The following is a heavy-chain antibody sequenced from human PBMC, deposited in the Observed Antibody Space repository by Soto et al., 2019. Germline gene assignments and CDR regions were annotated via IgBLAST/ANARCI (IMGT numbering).Heavy chain of an antibody. V-gene: IGHV3-30*03. D-gene: IGHD2-15*01. Sequence: QVQLVESGGGAVQPGRSLGLACVASGFDLSNYGLHWVRQAPGKGLEWLAVISYDGRNQYYADSVKGRFTISRDNSSNTLYVQMDSMRAAETAVYYCAREQSAGSCSDGSCHYYYGMGVWGQWPTVTVSS. CDR2: ISYDGRNQ. J-gene: IGHJ6*02. CDR1: GFDLSNYG. CDR3: AREQSAGSCSDGSCHYYYGMGV.